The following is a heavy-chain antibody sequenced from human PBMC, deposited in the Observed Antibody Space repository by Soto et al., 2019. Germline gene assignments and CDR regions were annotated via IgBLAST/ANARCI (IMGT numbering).Heavy chain of an antibody. CDR2: IVPVFGTP. D-gene: IGHD2-2*02. Sequence: ASVKVSCKASGGTFSNFAISWVRQAPGQGLEWMGGIVPVFGTPNYAQKFHGRVTITADESTSTAYMELSSLRSEDTAVYYCARWAGYCSSNXCYTAFDYWGQGTLVTVSS. CDR1: GGTFSNFA. CDR3: ARWAGYCSSNXCYTAFDY. V-gene: IGHV1-69*13. J-gene: IGHJ4*02.